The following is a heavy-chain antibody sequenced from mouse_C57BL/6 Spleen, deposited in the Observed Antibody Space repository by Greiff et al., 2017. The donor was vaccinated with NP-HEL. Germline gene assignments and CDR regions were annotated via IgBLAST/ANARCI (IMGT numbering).Heavy chain of an antibody. J-gene: IGHJ2*01. V-gene: IGHV1-80*01. CDR3: ASLDGYYFDY. CDR1: GYAFSSYW. Sequence: QVHVKQSGAELVKPGASVKISCKASGYAFSSYWMNWVKQRPGKGLEWIGQIYPGDGDTNYNGKFKGKATLTADKSSSTAYMQLSSLTSEDSAVYFCASLDGYYFDYWGQGTTLTVSS. D-gene: IGHD2-3*01. CDR2: IYPGDGDT.